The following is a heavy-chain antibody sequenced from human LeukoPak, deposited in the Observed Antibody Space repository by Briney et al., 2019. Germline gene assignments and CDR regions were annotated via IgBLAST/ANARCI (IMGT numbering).Heavy chain of an antibody. J-gene: IGHJ5*02. D-gene: IGHD3-3*01. CDR2: MNPNSGNT. CDR1: GYTFTSYD. Sequence: ASVKVSCKASGYTFTSYDINWVRQATGQGLEWMGWMNPNSGNTGYAQKFQGRVTMTRNTSISTAYMELRSLRSDDTAVYYCARGAFWSGYYGGAWWFDPWGQGTLVTVSS. V-gene: IGHV1-8*01. CDR3: ARGAFWSGYYGGAWWFDP.